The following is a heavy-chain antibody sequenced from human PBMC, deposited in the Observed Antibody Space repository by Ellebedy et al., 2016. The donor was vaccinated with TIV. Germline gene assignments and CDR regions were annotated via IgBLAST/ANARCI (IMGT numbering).Heavy chain of an antibody. J-gene: IGHJ4*02. CDR3: ARDRGAAADY. CDR2: INHSGST. V-gene: IGHV4-34*01. D-gene: IGHD6-13*01. Sequence: SETLSLTXAVYGGSFSGYYWSWIRQPPGKGLEWIGEINHSGSTNYNPSLKSRVTISVDTSKNQFSLKLSSVTAADTAVYYCARDRGAAADYWGQGTLVTVSS. CDR1: GGSFSGYY.